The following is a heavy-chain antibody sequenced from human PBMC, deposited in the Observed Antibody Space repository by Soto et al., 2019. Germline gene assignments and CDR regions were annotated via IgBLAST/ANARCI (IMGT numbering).Heavy chain of an antibody. CDR1: GFTFSSYW. D-gene: IGHD3-16*01. Sequence: GGSLRLSCAASGFTFSSYWMHWVRQAPGKGLVWVSRINSDGSSTSYADSVKGRFTISRDNAKNTLYLQMNSLRAEDTAVYYCARVDNVYQFDYYYYYMDVWGKGTTVTVSS. CDR3: ARVDNVYQFDYYYYYMDV. J-gene: IGHJ6*03. CDR2: INSDGSST. V-gene: IGHV3-74*01.